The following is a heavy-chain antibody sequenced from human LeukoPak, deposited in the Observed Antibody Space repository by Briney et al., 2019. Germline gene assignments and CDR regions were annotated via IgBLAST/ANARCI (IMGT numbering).Heavy chain of an antibody. Sequence: SQTLSLTCTVSGGSISSGSYYWSWIRQPAGKGLEWIGRIYTSGSTNYNPSLKSRVTISVDTSKNQFSLKLSSVTAADTAVYYCARAPYSGSYFRDAFDIWGQGTMVTVSS. CDR1: GGSISSGSYY. V-gene: IGHV4-61*02. CDR2: IYTSGST. J-gene: IGHJ3*02. D-gene: IGHD1-26*01. CDR3: ARAPYSGSYFRDAFDI.